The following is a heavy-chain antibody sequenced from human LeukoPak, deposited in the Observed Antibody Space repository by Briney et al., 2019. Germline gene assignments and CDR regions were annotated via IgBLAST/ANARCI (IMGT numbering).Heavy chain of an antibody. CDR2: ISHSENT. D-gene: IGHD3-16*02. CDR3: ARNVRLGSGELSFAPFKNWFDP. J-gene: IGHJ5*02. Sequence: PSETLSLTCAVYGGSFSGYYWSWIRQPPGKGLEWIGEISHSENTSYNPSLKSRVTISVDTSKNQFSLQLNSVTPEDTAVYYCARNVRLGSGELSFAPFKNWFDPWGQGTLVTVSS. V-gene: IGHV4-34*01. CDR1: GGSFSGYY.